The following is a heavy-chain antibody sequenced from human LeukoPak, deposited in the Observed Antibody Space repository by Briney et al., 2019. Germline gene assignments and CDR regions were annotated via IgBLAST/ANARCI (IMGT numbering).Heavy chain of an antibody. V-gene: IGHV3-21*06. D-gene: IGHD6-13*01. CDR1: EFTFSSYN. J-gene: IGHJ4*02. CDR3: AKGAWAADGPMGNNFAS. Sequence: GGSLRLSCAASEFTFSSYNMNWVRQAPGKGLEWVSSISSSGKYIYYADSVKGRFTISRDNSKNTLSLQMDSLRTEDTSIYYCAKGAWAADGPMGNNFASWGQGTLVIVSS. CDR2: ISSSGKYI.